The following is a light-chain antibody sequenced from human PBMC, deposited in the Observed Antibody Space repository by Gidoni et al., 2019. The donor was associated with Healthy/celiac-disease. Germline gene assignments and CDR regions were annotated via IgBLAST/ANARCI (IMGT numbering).Light chain of an antibody. CDR1: QSVSSSY. Sequence: EIVLTQSPGTLSLSPGERATLSCRSSQSVSSSYLAWYKQKPGQAPRPLIYGASSRATGIPDRFSGSGSGTDFTLTISRLEPEDFAVYYCQQYGSSPLSITFGQGTRLEIK. J-gene: IGKJ5*01. CDR2: GAS. V-gene: IGKV3-20*01. CDR3: QQYGSSPLSIT.